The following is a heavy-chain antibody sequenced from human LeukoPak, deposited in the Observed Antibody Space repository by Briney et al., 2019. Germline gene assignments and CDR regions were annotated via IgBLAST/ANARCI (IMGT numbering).Heavy chain of an antibody. V-gene: IGHV3-23*01. Sequence: PGGSLRLSCAASGFTFSSYAMSWVRQAPGKGLEWVSLISTSGGRTYSADSVKGRFTISRDNSKNTLYLQMNSLRAEDTAVYYCARDQRYCSSSSCPWEPFDYWGQGTLVTVSS. D-gene: IGHD2-2*01. CDR2: ISTSGGRT. CDR3: ARDQRYCSSSSCPWEPFDY. J-gene: IGHJ4*02. CDR1: GFTFSSYA.